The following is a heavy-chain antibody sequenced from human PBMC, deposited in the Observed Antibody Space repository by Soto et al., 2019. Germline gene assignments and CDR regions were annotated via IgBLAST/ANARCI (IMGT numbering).Heavy chain of an antibody. D-gene: IGHD6-19*01. CDR3: AKSDMAPSSSCRPNYFDY. CDR2: ISGSGGST. CDR1: GFTFSSYA. J-gene: IGHJ4*02. V-gene: IGHV3-23*01. Sequence: EVQLLESGGGLVQPGGSLRLSCADSGFTFSSYAMSWVRQAPGKGLEWVSAISGSGGSTYYADSVKGRFTISRDNSKNTLYLQMNSLRAEDTAVYYCAKSDMAPSSSCRPNYFDYVGQGTLVTVSS.